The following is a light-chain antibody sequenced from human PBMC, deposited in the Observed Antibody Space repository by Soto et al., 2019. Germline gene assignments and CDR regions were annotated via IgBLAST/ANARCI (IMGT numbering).Light chain of an antibody. Sequence: DIVLTQSPDSLAVSLGERATINCKSSQSVLYSSNNKNYLAWYQQKPGQPPKLFIYWASTRESGVADRFSGSGSGTDFTLAISSLQAEDVAVYYCQQYYSTPLTFSGGTKAEIK. J-gene: IGKJ4*01. V-gene: IGKV4-1*01. CDR2: WAS. CDR3: QQYYSTPLT. CDR1: QSVLYSSNNKNY.